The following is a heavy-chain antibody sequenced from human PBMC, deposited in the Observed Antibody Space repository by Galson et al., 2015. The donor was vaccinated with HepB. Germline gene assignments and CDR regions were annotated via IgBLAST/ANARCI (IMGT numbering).Heavy chain of an antibody. V-gene: IGHV3-30*03. CDR3: ARKRWDAYNIGNSYFDE. CDR1: GFAFRTFD. J-gene: IGHJ4*02. CDR2: ISDDGTNK. Sequence: SLRLSCAASGFAFRTFDMHWVRQAPGKGLEWVAVISDDGTNKYYADSMKDRFSISRDNARNTLYLQMNSLRAEDTAVYFCARKRWDAYNIGNSYFDEWGQGTLVTVSS. D-gene: IGHD5-24*01.